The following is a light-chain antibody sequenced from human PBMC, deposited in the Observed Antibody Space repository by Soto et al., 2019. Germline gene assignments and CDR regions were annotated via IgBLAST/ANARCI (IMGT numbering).Light chain of an antibody. CDR2: EVT. CDR3: SSYADTNNLV. Sequence: QSVLTQPPSASGSPGQSVTISCTGTGSDVASYDYVSWYQQHPGKAPKLIIYEVTTRPSGVPDRFSASKSGTTASLTVSGFQAEDEADYYCSSYADTNNLVFGGGTKLTVL. CDR1: GSDVASYDY. J-gene: IGLJ2*01. V-gene: IGLV2-8*01.